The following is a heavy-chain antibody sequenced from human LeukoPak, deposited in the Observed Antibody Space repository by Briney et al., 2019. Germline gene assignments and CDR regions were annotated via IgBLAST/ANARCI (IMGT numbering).Heavy chain of an antibody. Sequence: GGSRRLSWAASGLTFGSFWRSWVRQAPGRGREGVANIKQDGSEKYYVDSVKGRFTISRDNAKNSLYLQMNSLRAEDTAVYYCARDLSLYCSGGSCYSLNYWGQGTLVTVSS. V-gene: IGHV3-7*01. CDR1: GLTFGSFW. D-gene: IGHD2-15*01. J-gene: IGHJ4*02. CDR2: IKQDGSEK. CDR3: ARDLSLYCSGGSCYSLNY.